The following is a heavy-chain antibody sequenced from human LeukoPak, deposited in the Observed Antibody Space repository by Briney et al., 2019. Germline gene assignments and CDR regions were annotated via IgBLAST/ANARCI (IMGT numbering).Heavy chain of an antibody. Sequence: PGGSLRLSCAASGFTFSSYGMHWVRQAPGKGLEWVAVISNDGSNKHYGDSVKGRFTISRDNSKSTLYLQMNSLRPEDTAIYYCAREGCYGSGSPPSLYFDYWGQGTLVTVSS. J-gene: IGHJ4*02. V-gene: IGHV3-30*03. CDR2: ISNDGSNK. D-gene: IGHD3-10*01. CDR3: AREGCYGSGSPPSLYFDY. CDR1: GFTFSSYG.